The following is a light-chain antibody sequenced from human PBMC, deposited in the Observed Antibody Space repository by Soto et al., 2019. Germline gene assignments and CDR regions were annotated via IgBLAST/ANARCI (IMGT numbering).Light chain of an antibody. V-gene: IGKV3-20*01. CDR2: GAS. Sequence: EIVLTQSPGILSLSPGERSSLSCGASRSISSSFLAWYQQKPGQAPRLLIYGASSRATGIPDRFSGTGSETDFTLTISRLEPEDFAVYYCQQYDNSPITFGQGTRLEI. CDR1: RSISSSF. J-gene: IGKJ5*01. CDR3: QQYDNSPIT.